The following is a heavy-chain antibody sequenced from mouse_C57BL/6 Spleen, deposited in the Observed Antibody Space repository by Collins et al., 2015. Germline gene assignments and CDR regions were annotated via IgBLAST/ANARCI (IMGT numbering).Heavy chain of an antibody. CDR2: IRNKANGYTT. Sequence: EVKLVESGGGLVQPGGSLRLSCATSGFTFTDYYMSWVRQPPGKALEWLGFIRNKANGYTTEYSASVKGRFTISRDNSQSILYLQMNTLRAEDSATYYCARTSSYERYFDYWGQGTTLTVSS. J-gene: IGHJ2*01. D-gene: IGHD2-3*01. CDR3: ARTSSYERYFDY. CDR1: GFTFTDYY. V-gene: IGHV7-3*02.